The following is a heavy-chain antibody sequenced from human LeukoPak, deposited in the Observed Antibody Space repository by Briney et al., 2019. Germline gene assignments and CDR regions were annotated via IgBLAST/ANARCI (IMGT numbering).Heavy chain of an antibody. CDR1: GGSISSYY. CDR3: ARGGRIAAAGIEFDY. CDR2: IYYSGST. D-gene: IGHD6-13*01. J-gene: IGHJ4*02. V-gene: IGHV4-59*01. Sequence: SETLSLTCTVSGGSISSYYWSWIRQPPGKGLEWIGYIYYSGSTNYNPSLKSRVTISVDTSKNQFSLKLSSVTAADTAVYYCARGGRIAAAGIEFDYWGQGTLVTVSS.